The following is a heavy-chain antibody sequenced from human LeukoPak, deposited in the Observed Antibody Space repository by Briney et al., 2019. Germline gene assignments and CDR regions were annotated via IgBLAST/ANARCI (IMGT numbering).Heavy chain of an antibody. V-gene: IGHV3-23*01. D-gene: IGHD4-23*01. J-gene: IGHJ4*02. CDR1: GFTFSSYA. Sequence: GGSLRLSCAASGFTFSSYAMAWVRQAPGKGLEWVSVIGRSGGDIQYVDSVKGRFTISRDNSKNTLYLQMNSLRAEDTAVYYCAKYAPPTTVVTRYFDYWGQGTLVTVSS. CDR3: AKYAPPTTVVTRYFDY. CDR2: IGRSGGDI.